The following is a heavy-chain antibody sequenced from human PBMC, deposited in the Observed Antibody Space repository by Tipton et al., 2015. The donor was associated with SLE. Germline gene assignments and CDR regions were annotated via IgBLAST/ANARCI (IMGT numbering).Heavy chain of an antibody. D-gene: IGHD5-24*01. Sequence: LSCTVSGGSISSYYWSWIRQPPGKGLEWIGYIYYSGSTNYNPSLKSRVTISVDTSKNQFSLKLSSVTAADTAVYYCARTVRREMATGPAFDIWGQGTMVTVSS. J-gene: IGHJ3*02. CDR2: IYYSGST. CDR3: ARTVRREMATGPAFDI. CDR1: GGSISSYY. V-gene: IGHV4-59*08.